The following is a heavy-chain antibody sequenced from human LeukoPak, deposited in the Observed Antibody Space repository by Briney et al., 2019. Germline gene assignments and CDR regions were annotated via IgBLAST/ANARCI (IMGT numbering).Heavy chain of an antibody. CDR1: GFTFSSDA. Sequence: GGSLRLSCAASGFTFSSDAISWVRQAPGKGLEWVSAISGSGGSTYYADSVKGRFTISRDNSKNTLYLQMNSLRAEDTAVYYCARDLGYSSGPNYWGQGTRVTVSS. D-gene: IGHD6-19*01. CDR2: ISGSGGST. J-gene: IGHJ4*02. CDR3: ARDLGYSSGPNY. V-gene: IGHV3-23*01.